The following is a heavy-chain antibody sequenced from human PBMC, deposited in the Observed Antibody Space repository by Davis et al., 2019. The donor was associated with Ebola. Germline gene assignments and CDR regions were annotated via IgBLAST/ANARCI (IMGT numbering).Heavy chain of an antibody. CDR2: ISSSSNYI. J-gene: IGHJ3*02. CDR1: GFTFSSNS. D-gene: IGHD3-22*01. Sequence: GGSLRLSCAASGFTFSSNSMNWVRQAPGKGLEWVSFISSSSNYIYYADSVKGRFTVSRDNAKHSLYLQMNSLRAEDTAVYHCARGGYYDSSGYSHAAFDIWGQGTMVTVSS. V-gene: IGHV3-21*01. CDR3: ARGGYYDSSGYSHAAFDI.